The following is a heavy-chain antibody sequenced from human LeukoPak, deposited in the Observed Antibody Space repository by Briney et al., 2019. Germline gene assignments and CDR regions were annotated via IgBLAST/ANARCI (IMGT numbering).Heavy chain of an antibody. Sequence: GASLQISCKGSGYSFTSYWIGWVRQMPGKGLEWMGIIYPGDSDTRYSPSFQGQVTISADKSISTAYLQWSSLKASDTAMYYCARQSGYCSSTSCSFDYWGQGTLVTVSS. CDR3: ARQSGYCSSTSCSFDY. J-gene: IGHJ4*02. CDR2: IYPGDSDT. CDR1: GYSFTSYW. V-gene: IGHV5-51*01. D-gene: IGHD2-2*01.